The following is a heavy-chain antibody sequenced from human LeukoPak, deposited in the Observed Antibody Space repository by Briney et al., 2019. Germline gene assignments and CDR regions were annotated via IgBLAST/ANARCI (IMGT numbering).Heavy chain of an antibody. CDR1: GYTLTELS. CDR3: ARGGKYQLLYYFDY. CDR2: INPSGGST. V-gene: IGHV1-46*01. D-gene: IGHD2-2*01. Sequence: GASVKVSCKVSGYTLTELSMHWVRQAPGQGLEWMGIINPSGGSTSYAQKFQGRVTMTRDMSTSTVYMELSSLRSEDTAVYYCARGGKYQLLYYFDYWGQGTLVTVSS. J-gene: IGHJ4*02.